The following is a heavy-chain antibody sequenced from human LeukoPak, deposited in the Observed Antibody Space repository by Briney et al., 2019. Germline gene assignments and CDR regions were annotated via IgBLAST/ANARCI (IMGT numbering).Heavy chain of an antibody. D-gene: IGHD3-10*01. J-gene: IGHJ5*02. CDR3: ARDRVGDYYGSGSPNWFDP. CDR2: ITTSSSYT. Sequence: GGSLRLSCEASGFSFSSYNMDWVRQTPGKGLEWISSITTSSSYTFYADSVKGRFTISRDNAKNSLYLQMNSLRAEDTAVYYCARDRVGDYYGSGSPNWFDPWGQGTLVTVSS. V-gene: IGHV3-21*01. CDR1: GFSFSSYN.